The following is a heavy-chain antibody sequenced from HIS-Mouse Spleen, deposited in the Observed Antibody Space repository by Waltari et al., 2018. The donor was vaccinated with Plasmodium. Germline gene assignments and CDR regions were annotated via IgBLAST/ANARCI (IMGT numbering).Heavy chain of an antibody. J-gene: IGHJ2*01. V-gene: IGHV3-7*01. CDR2: IKQDGSEQ. CDR1: GFTFSSYW. D-gene: IGHD6-13*01. CDR3: ASSWYWYFDL. Sequence: EVQLVESGGGLVQPGGSLRLSCAASGFTFSSYWMSWVRQAPGKGLEWLANIKQDGSEQYFVDSVKGRFTISRDNAKNSLYLQMNSLRAEDTAVYYCASSWYWYFDLWGRGTLVTVSS.